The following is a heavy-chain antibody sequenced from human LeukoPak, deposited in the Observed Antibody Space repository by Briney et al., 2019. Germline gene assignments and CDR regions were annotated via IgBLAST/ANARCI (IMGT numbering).Heavy chain of an antibody. D-gene: IGHD3-10*01. CDR3: APLWFGELLSLDY. V-gene: IGHV3-21*01. CDR2: ISSSSSYI. CDR1: GFTFSSYS. J-gene: IGHJ4*02. Sequence: KPGGSLRLSCAASGFTFSSYSMNWVRQAPGKGLEWVSSISSSSSYIYYADSVKGRFTISRDNAKNSLYLQMNSLRAEDTAVYYCAPLWFGELLSLDYWGQGTLVTVSS.